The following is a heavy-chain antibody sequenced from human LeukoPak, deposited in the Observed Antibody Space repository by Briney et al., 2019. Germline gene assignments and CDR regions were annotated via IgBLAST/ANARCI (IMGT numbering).Heavy chain of an antibody. J-gene: IGHJ6*03. CDR3: ARATAYDSSGYYEFDYYMDV. V-gene: IGHV1-8*01. Sequence: GASVKVSCKASGYTFTSYDINWVRQATGQGLEWMGWMNPNSGNTGYAQKFQGRVTMTRNTSISTAYMELSSLRSEDTAVYYCARATAYDSSGYYEFDYYMDVWGKGTTVTISS. CDR2: MNPNSGNT. D-gene: IGHD3-22*01. CDR1: GYTFTSYD.